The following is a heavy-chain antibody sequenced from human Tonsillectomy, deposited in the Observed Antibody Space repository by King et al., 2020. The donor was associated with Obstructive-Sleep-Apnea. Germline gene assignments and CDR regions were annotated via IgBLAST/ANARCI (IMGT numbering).Heavy chain of an antibody. J-gene: IGHJ4*02. CDR2: IRSKAYGWTT. D-gene: IGHD3-9*01. Sequence: QLVESGGGLVQPGRSLRLSCTASGFTFGEYAMSWFRQAPGKGLEWGGFIRSKAYGWTTEYAASVKGRFTISRDDSKSIAYLQMNSLKTEDTAVYYCTRASNLRYYFDYWGQGTLVTVSS. CDR3: TRASNLRYYFDY. V-gene: IGHV3-49*03. CDR1: GFTFGEYA.